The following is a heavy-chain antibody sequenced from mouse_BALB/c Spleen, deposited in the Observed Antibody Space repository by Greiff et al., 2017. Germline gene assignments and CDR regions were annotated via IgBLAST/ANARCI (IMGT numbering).Heavy chain of an antibody. CDR2: IRLKSNNYAT. J-gene: IGHJ2*01. D-gene: IGHD1-1*01. CDR1: GFTFSNYW. Sequence: EVQRVESGGGLVQPGGSMKLSCVASGFTFSNYWMNWVRQSPEKGLEWVAEIRLKSNNYATHYAESVKGRFTISRDDSKSSVYLQMNNLRAEDTGIYYCTRGGSLGYFDYWGQGTTLTVSS. V-gene: IGHV6-6*02. CDR3: TRGGSLGYFDY.